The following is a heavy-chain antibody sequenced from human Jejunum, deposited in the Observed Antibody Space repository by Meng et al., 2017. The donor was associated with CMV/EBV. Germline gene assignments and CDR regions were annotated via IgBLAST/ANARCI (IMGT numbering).Heavy chain of an antibody. CDR2: IRYDGTNK. D-gene: IGHD5-12*01. CDR1: GFSFSRYW. J-gene: IGHJ3*01. Sequence: GFSFSRYWMSWVRQAPGKGLEWVAFIRYDGTNKYYTDSVKGRFTISRDNSKNTVNLQMRSLRAEDTAVYYCAKGHSGYDLDALDVWGQGTMVTVSS. CDR3: AKGHSGYDLDALDV. V-gene: IGHV3-30*02.